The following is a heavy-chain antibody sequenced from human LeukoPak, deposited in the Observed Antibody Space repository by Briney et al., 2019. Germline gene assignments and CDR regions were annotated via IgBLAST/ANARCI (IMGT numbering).Heavy chain of an antibody. CDR3: ARGIRDEWGMDV. Sequence: GGSLRLSCAASGFTFSSYGMHWVRQAPGKGLEWVAVLWYAGSNNYFADSVKGRFTISRDNSNNTLYQQMNSLRAEDTAVFYCARGIRDEWGMDVWGQGPTVTVSS. CDR1: GFTFSSYG. V-gene: IGHV3-33*01. CDR2: LWYAGSNN. D-gene: IGHD3-3*01. J-gene: IGHJ6*02.